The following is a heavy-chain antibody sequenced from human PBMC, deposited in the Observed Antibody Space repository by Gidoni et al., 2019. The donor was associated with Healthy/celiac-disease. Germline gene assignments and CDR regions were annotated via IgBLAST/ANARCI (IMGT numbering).Heavy chain of an antibody. CDR1: GFTFYDYA. CDR3: AKSGSIAVAGSKIFDY. Sequence: EVQLVESGGGLVQPGRSLRLSCAASGFTFYDYAMHWVRQAPGKGLEWVSGISWNSGSIGYADSVKGRFTISRDNAKNSLYLQMNSLRAEDTALYYCAKSGSIAVAGSKIFDYWGQGTLVTVSS. D-gene: IGHD6-19*01. CDR2: ISWNSGSI. J-gene: IGHJ4*02. V-gene: IGHV3-9*01.